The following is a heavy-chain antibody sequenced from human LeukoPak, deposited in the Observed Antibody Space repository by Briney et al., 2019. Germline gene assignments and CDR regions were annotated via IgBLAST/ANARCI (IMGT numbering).Heavy chain of an antibody. J-gene: IGHJ4*02. Sequence: SETLSLTCTVSGGSISSYYWSWIRQPPGKGLEWIGYIYYSGSTNHNPSLKSRVTISVDTSKNQFSLKLTSVTAADTAVYYCARYSKYSSSWYGGFSFWGQGTLVTVSS. D-gene: IGHD6-13*01. CDR3: ARYSKYSSSWYGGFSF. CDR1: GGSISSYY. V-gene: IGHV4-59*01. CDR2: IYYSGST.